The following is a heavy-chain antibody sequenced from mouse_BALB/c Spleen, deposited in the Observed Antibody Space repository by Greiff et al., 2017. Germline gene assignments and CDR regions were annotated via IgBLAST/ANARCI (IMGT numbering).Heavy chain of an antibody. Sequence: EVQLQQSGAELVKPGASVKLSCTASGFNIKDTYMHWVKQRPEQGLEWIGRIDPANGNTKYDPKFQGKATITADTSSNTAYLQLSSLTSEDTAVYYCARGLYGNYAWFAYWGQGTLVTVSA. V-gene: IGHV14-3*02. CDR3: ARGLYGNYAWFAY. CDR1: GFNIKDTY. D-gene: IGHD2-1*01. CDR2: IDPANGNT. J-gene: IGHJ3*01.